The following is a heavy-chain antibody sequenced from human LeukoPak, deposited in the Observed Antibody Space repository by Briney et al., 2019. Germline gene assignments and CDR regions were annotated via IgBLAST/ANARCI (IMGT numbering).Heavy chain of an antibody. CDR2: IKHDGSET. Sequence: PGGSLRLSCAVSGFSLSDYWMTWVRQAPGKGLEWVANIKHDGSETYYVESVKGRFTISRDNAKDSLYLQMNSLRVDDTAVYYCARDWNANGWYSDNWGQGTLVIVSS. CDR3: ARDWNANGWYSDN. J-gene: IGHJ4*02. D-gene: IGHD6-19*01. CDR1: GFSLSDYW. V-gene: IGHV3-7*01.